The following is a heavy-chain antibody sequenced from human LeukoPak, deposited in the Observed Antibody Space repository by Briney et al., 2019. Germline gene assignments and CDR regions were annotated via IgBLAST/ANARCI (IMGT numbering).Heavy chain of an antibody. J-gene: IGHJ4*02. CDR2: IYYSGST. V-gene: IGHV4-59*01. CDR1: GGSISSYY. Sequence: SETLSFTCTVSGGSISSYYWSWIRQPPGKGLEWIGYIYYSGSTNYNPSLKSRVTISVDTSKNQFSLKLSSVTAADTAVYYCATYGYCSSTSCYQRPGDYWGQGTLVTVSS. CDR3: ATYGYCSSTSCYQRPGDY. D-gene: IGHD2-2*01.